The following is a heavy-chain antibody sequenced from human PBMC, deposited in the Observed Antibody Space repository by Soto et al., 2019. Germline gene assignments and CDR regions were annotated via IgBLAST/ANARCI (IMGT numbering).Heavy chain of an antibody. J-gene: IGHJ4*02. CDR2: ISAHNGNT. V-gene: IGHV1-18*01. Sequence: QVHLVQSGAEVKKPGASVKVSCKGSGDIFTNYGITWVRQAPGQGLEWMGWISAHNGNTNYAQKLQGRVTVTRDTSTSTAYMELRNLRSYDTAVYYCARGRYGDYWGQGALVTVSS. CDR3: ARGRYGDY. CDR1: GDIFTNYG. D-gene: IGHD1-1*01.